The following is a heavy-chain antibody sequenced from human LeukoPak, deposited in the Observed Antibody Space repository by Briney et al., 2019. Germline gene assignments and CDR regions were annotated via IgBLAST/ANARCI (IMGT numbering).Heavy chain of an antibody. CDR1: GFSFSSFG. Sequence: GGSLRLSCAVSGFSFSSFGMSWVRQPPGKGLEWISAISADGETTYYADSVKGRFIISRDNSKSTLYLQLSSLRAEDTAVYYCAQGYSSGWYPHWGQGSLVSVSS. CDR2: ISADGETT. CDR3: AQGYSSGWYPH. D-gene: IGHD6-19*01. J-gene: IGHJ4*02. V-gene: IGHV3-23*01.